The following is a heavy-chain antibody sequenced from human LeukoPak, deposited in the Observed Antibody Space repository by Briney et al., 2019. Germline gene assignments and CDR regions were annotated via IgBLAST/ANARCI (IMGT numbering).Heavy chain of an antibody. V-gene: IGHV4-59*02. Sequence: SEILSLTCTVSGDSVRSYYWSWIRQPPGQGLEWLGHINDRGSTNYNPSLQGRVTISVDTSKNQFSLKLTSVTAADTALYYCAKEPISINSLDMLGQGTNVTGSS. D-gene: IGHD3-10*01. CDR2: INDRGST. CDR1: GDSVRSYY. CDR3: AKEPISINSLDM. J-gene: IGHJ3*02.